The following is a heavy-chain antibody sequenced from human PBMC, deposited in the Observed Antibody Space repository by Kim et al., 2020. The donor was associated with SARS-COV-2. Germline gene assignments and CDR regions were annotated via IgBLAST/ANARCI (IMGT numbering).Heavy chain of an antibody. Sequence: GKGLEWIGSIYYSGSTYYNPSLKSRVTISVNTSKNQFSLKLSSVTAADTAVYYCAREQGAAVTTDAFDIWGQGTMVTVSS. V-gene: IGHV4-39*02. CDR3: AREQGAAVTTDAFDI. J-gene: IGHJ3*02. D-gene: IGHD6-13*01. CDR2: IYYSGST.